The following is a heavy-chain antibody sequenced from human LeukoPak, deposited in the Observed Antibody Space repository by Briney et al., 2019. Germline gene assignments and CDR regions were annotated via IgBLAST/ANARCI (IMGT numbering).Heavy chain of an antibody. CDR2: ISSSSSYM. CDR3: ARDRGYFDTSGYSQYYFDY. CDR1: GFTFSSYS. J-gene: IGHJ4*02. Sequence: GGSLRLSCAASGFTFSSYSMNWVRQAPGKGLEWVSSISSSSSYMYYADSVKGRFTISRDNAKNSLYLQMNSLRAEDTAVYYCARDRGYFDTSGYSQYYFDYWGQGTLVTVSS. D-gene: IGHD3-22*01. V-gene: IGHV3-21*04.